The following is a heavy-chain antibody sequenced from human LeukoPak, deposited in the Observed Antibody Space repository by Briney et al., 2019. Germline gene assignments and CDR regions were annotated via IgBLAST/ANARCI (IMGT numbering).Heavy chain of an antibody. D-gene: IGHD3-3*01. J-gene: IGHJ6*04. CDR2: FIPILAAA. V-gene: IGHV1-69*06. Sequence: SVKVSCKASGGTFSDYALNWVRQAPGQGLEWMGVFIPILAAANSTQKFQGRVTITADISTNTVYMELSSLRSEDTAVYFCAGIPVFGVVLHQEPVWGEGTTVAVSS. CDR3: AGIPVFGVVLHQEPV. CDR1: GGTFSDYA.